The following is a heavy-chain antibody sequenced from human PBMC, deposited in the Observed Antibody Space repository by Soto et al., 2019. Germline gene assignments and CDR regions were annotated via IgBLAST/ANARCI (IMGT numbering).Heavy chain of an antibody. D-gene: IGHD2-21*01. Sequence: PSETLSLTCTVSGDSMNSYCWNWIRQPPGKGLEWIGYVYSSGSISYSPSLKNRVTISVDTSKNQFSLKLTSVTAADTAVYYCTRRGQSAHCGGGYCYFDYWGQGTLVTVSS. V-gene: IGHV4-4*08. CDR1: GDSMNSYC. CDR3: TRRGQSAHCGGGYCYFDY. J-gene: IGHJ4*02. CDR2: VYSSGSI.